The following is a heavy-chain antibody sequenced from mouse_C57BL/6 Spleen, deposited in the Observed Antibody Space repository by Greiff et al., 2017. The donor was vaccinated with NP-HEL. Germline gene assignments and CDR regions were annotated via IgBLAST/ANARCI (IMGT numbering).Heavy chain of an antibody. D-gene: IGHD1-1*01. Sequence: VQLQQPGAELVRPGTSVKLSCKASGYTFTSYWMHWVKQRPGQGLEWIGVIDPSDSYTNYNQKFKGKATLTVDTSSSTAYMQLSSLTSEDSAVYYCAKIYYYGSSYGNYYAMDYWGQGTSVTVSS. CDR1: GYTFTSYW. CDR3: AKIYYYGSSYGNYYAMDY. J-gene: IGHJ4*01. CDR2: IDPSDSYT. V-gene: IGHV1-59*01.